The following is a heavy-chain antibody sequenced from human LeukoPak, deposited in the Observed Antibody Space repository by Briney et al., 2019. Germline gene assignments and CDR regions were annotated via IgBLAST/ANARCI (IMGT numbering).Heavy chain of an antibody. CDR1: GGSFSGYY. CDR3: ARELLGYSYGYKGRYYYYYMDV. V-gene: IGHV4-34*01. CDR2: INHSGST. D-gene: IGHD5-18*01. Sequence: PSETLFLTCAVYGGSFSGYYWSWIRQPPGKGLEWIGEINHSGSTNYNPSLKSRVTISVDTSKNQFSLKLSSVTAADTAVYYCARELLGYSYGYKGRYYYYYMDVWGKGTTVTVSS. J-gene: IGHJ6*03.